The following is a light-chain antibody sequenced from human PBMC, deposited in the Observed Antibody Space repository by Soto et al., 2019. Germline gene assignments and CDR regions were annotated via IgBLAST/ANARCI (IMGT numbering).Light chain of an antibody. CDR1: SGHISYA. CDR3: QTWGTGIQV. Sequence: QAVLTQSPSASASLGASVKLTCTLSSGHISYAIAWHQQHPEKGPRYLMKLNSAGSHSKGDGIPDRFSGSSSWAKRYLTISSLQSEDEADYYCQTWGTGIQVFGGGTKVTVL. V-gene: IGLV4-69*01. J-gene: IGLJ2*01. CDR2: LNSAGSH.